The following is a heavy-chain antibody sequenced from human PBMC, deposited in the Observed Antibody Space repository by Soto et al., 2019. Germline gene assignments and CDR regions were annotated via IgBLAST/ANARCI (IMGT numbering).Heavy chain of an antibody. J-gene: IGHJ4*02. CDR1: GYAFTSYG. CDR3: ARAATGSYHSAY. Sequence: QVQLVQSGPEVKKPGASVRVSCMTSGYAFTSYGVNWVRQVPGQGLEWRGWIAPHSGRTTYLPKFQGRVTITADPSTNTAYTELTRLRSDDTGIYFCARAATGSYHSAYWGQGTVVTASA. D-gene: IGHD3-10*01. CDR2: IAPHSGRT. V-gene: IGHV1-18*04.